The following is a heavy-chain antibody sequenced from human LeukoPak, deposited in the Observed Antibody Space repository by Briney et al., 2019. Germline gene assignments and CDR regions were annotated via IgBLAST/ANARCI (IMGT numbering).Heavy chain of an antibody. V-gene: IGHV4-59*08. CDR1: GGSISSYY. CDR3: ARHGGATMRERFLHAFDI. CDR2: IYYSGST. Sequence: PSETLSLTCTVSGGSISSYYWSWIRQPPGQGLEWIGYIYYSGSTNYNPSLKSRVTISTDTSKNQFSLKLSSVTAADTAVYYCARHGGATMRERFLHAFDIWGQGTMVTVSS. J-gene: IGHJ3*02. D-gene: IGHD3-22*01.